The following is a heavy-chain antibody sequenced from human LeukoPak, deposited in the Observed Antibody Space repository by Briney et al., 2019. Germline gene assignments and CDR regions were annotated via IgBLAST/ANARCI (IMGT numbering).Heavy chain of an antibody. CDR2: ISYDGSNK. CDR3: ARARYCSGGSCPNEYFQH. J-gene: IGHJ1*01. Sequence: GRSLRLSCAASGFTFSSYAMHWVRQASGKGLEWVAVISYDGSNKYYADSVKGRFTISRDNSKNTLYLQMNSLRAEDTAVYYCARARYCSGGSCPNEYFQHWGQGTLVTVSS. CDR1: GFTFSSYA. D-gene: IGHD2-15*01. V-gene: IGHV3-30*04.